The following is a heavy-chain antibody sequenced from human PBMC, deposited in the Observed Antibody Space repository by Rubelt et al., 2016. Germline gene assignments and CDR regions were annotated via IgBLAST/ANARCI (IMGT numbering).Heavy chain of an antibody. CDR3: ARVRRGWFDP. CDR1: GFTFSNYG. V-gene: IGHV3-30*03. Sequence: QVQLVESGGGVVQPGRSLRLSCAASGFTFSNYGMHWLRQAPGKGLEWVAAISYDGSVSFNAGSVTGRFTISRDNSKNTLYLQMNSLRAEDTAVYYCARVRRGWFDPWGQGTLVTVSS. J-gene: IGHJ5*02. D-gene: IGHD3-10*01. CDR2: ISYDGSVS.